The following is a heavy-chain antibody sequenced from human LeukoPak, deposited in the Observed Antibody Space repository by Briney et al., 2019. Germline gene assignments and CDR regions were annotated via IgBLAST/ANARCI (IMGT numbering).Heavy chain of an antibody. D-gene: IGHD5-12*01. CDR1: GLTWSSAW. J-gene: IGHJ4*02. V-gene: IGHV3-15*01. Sequence: GVSLRLSCGVCGLTWSSAWMWGVGQAPGKGLEWVGRIRNDRITDYAAPVQGRFSISRDNSKNTFYLQMNSLRTEDTGMYFCTWMATIFTVDYLGQGTLVTVSS. CDR2: IRNDRIT. CDR3: TWMATIFTVDY.